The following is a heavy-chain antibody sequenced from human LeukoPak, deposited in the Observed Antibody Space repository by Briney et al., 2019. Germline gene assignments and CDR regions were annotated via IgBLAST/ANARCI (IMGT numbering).Heavy chain of an antibody. J-gene: IGHJ6*03. CDR1: GGSISSYY. Sequence: PSETLSLTCTVSGGSISSYYWSWIRQPPGKGLEWIGYIYTSGSTNYNPSLKSRVTISVDTSKNQFSLKLSSVTAADTAVYYCARRGWGSSPDWLPSLGYYMDVWGKGTTVTVSS. D-gene: IGHD3/OR15-3a*01. CDR3: ARRGWGSSPDWLPSLGYYMDV. V-gene: IGHV4-4*09. CDR2: IYTSGST.